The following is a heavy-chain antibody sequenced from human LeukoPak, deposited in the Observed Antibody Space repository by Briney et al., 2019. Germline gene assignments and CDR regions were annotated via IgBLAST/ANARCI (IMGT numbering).Heavy chain of an antibody. J-gene: IGHJ4*02. V-gene: IGHV4-61*05. D-gene: IGHD3-22*01. CDR2: IYYSGST. CDR1: GGSISNSDYY. CDR3: ARGGYYYDSSGSFDY. Sequence: SETLSLTCTVSGGSISNSDYYWGWIRQSPGKGLEWIGYIYYSGSTNYNPSLKSRVTISVDTSKNQFSLKLSSVTAADTAVYYCARGGYYYDSSGSFDYWGQGTLVTVSS.